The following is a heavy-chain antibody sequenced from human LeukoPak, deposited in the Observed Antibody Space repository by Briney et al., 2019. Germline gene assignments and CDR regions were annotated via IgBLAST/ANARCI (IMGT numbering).Heavy chain of an antibody. J-gene: IGHJ6*03. CDR3: ARVYTVMGATTVDHYHYYMDV. Sequence: PSETLSLTCTVSGGSISTYYWSWIRLPAGKGLEWIGRIYTSGSTNYNPSLKSRVTISVDKSKNQFSLKLSSVTAADTAIYYCARVYTVMGATTVDHYHYYMDVWGKGTTVTVSS. V-gene: IGHV4-4*07. D-gene: IGHD5-18*01. CDR2: IYTSGST. CDR1: GGSISTYY.